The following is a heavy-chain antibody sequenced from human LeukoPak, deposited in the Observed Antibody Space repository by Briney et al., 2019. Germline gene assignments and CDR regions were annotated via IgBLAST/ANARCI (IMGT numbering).Heavy chain of an antibody. CDR3: ARGIAAADPPVS. V-gene: IGHV3-21*01. D-gene: IGHD6-13*01. Sequence: GGTLRLSCAASGVTVRSKYMSWVRQVPGKGLEWVSSISSSSSYIYYADSVKGRFTISRDNAKNSLYLQMNSLRAEDAAVYYCARGIAAADPPVSWGQGTLVTVSS. CDR1: GVTVRSKY. CDR2: ISSSSSYI. J-gene: IGHJ4*02.